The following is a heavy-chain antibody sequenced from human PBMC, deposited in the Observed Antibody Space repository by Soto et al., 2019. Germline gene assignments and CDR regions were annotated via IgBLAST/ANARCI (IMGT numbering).Heavy chain of an antibody. D-gene: IGHD3-3*01. CDR2: IRNNRSNK. CDR1: GFTFSSYG. V-gene: IGHV3-30*02. CDR3: AVDWSGYRNDAFAI. Sequence: GGSLRLSCAASGFTFSSYGMNWVRQAPGKGLEWVAVIRNNRSNKYYADTVKGRFTISRDNSKNTLYLQMNSLRAEDMFVYYCAVDWSGYRNDAFAIWGQETMVTFSS. J-gene: IGHJ3*02.